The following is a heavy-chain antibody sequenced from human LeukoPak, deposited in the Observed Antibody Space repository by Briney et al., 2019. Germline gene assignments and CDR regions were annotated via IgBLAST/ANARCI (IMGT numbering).Heavy chain of an antibody. CDR3: VREGDAHAFDI. J-gene: IGHJ3*02. D-gene: IGHD2-21*02. CDR2: IYTSGST. V-gene: IGHV4-61*02. Sequence: SETLSLTCTVSGGSISSGSYYWSWIRQPAGKGLEWIGRIYTSGSTNYNPSLKSRVTISVDTSKNQFSLKLSSVTAADTAVYYCVREGDAHAFDIWGQGTMVTVSS. CDR1: GGSISSGSYY.